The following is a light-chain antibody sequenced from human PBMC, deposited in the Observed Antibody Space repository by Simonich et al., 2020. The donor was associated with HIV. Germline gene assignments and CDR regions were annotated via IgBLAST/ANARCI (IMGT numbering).Light chain of an antibody. CDR2: GAS. V-gene: IGKV3D-20*01. CDR1: QSVRSSY. CDR3: QQLNSYPLT. J-gene: IGKJ4*01. Sequence: EIVLTQSPATLSLSPGERATLSCGASQSVRSSYLAWYQQKPGLAPRLLIYGASTRATGIPARFSGSGSGTEFTLTISSLQPEDFATYYCQQLNSYPLTFGGGTKVEIK.